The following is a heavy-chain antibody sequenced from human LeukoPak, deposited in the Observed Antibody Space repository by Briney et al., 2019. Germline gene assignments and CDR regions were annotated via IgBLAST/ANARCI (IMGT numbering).Heavy chain of an antibody. V-gene: IGHV4-59*01. CDR1: GGSISSYY. CDR3: ARDGGSSWNAFDI. Sequence: SETLSLTCTVSGGSISSYYWSWIRQPPGKGLEWIGYIYYSGSTNYNPSLKSRVTISVDTSKNQFSLKLSSVTAADTAVYYCARDGGSSWNAFDIWGQGTMVTVSS. D-gene: IGHD6-6*01. CDR2: IYYSGST. J-gene: IGHJ3*02.